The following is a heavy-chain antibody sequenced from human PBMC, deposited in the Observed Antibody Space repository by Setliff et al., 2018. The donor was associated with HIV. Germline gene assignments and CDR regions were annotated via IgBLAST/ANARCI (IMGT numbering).Heavy chain of an antibody. Sequence: PGGSLRLSCAASGFTFSTYSMNWVRLAPGRGLEWISPISVSGFNIYYADSVKGRFFVSRDDAKNSLFLQMNSLRTEDTAVYFCARVRARYSSSWSFDYWGQGTPVTVSS. CDR3: ARVRARYSSSWSFDY. J-gene: IGHJ4*02. CDR2: ISVSGFNI. V-gene: IGHV3-21*01. D-gene: IGHD6-13*01. CDR1: GFTFSTYS.